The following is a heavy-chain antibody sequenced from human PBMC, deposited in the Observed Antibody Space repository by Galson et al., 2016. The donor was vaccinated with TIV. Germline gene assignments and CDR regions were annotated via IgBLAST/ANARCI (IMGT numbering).Heavy chain of an antibody. Sequence: SETLSLTCAVSGYSIKSGYFWGWIRQPPGKGLQWIGSIYESGTTYSNPSLKSRLTMSVDSSKNQFSLKLSSVTAADTAVYYCMREGSTVTIHHYFGMDVWGQGTTVTVSS. CDR3: MREGSTVTIHHYFGMDV. D-gene: IGHD4-17*01. CDR1: GYSIKSGYF. V-gene: IGHV4-38-2*02. CDR2: IYESGTT. J-gene: IGHJ6*02.